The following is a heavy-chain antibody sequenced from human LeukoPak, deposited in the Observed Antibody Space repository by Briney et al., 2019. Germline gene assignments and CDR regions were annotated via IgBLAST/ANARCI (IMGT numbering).Heavy chain of an antibody. CDR2: ISGSGAST. CDR3: ASRRWLRHFDY. Sequence: GGSLRLSCAVSGFTFSSYAMSWVRQAPGKGLEWVSAISGSGASTYYVDSVKGRFTISRDNSRNTLYLQINSLRAEDTAVYYCASRRWLRHFDYWGQGTLVTVSS. CDR1: GFTFSSYA. D-gene: IGHD5-12*01. J-gene: IGHJ4*02. V-gene: IGHV3-23*01.